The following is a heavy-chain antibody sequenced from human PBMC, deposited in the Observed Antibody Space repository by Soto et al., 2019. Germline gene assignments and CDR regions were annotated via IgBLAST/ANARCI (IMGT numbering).Heavy chain of an antibody. D-gene: IGHD3-3*01. CDR1: GFTFSSYA. Sequence: GGSLRLSCAASGFTFSSYAMSWVRQAPGKGLEWVSAISGSGGSTYSADSVKGRFTISRDNSKNTLYLQMDSLRAEDTALYYCAKGNNLEWFLSPIAYWGQGTLVTVSS. CDR2: ISGSGGST. V-gene: IGHV3-23*01. J-gene: IGHJ4*02. CDR3: AKGNNLEWFLSPIAY.